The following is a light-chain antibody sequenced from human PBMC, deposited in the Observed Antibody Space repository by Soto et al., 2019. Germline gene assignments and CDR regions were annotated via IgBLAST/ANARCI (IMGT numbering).Light chain of an antibody. V-gene: IGKV3-11*01. J-gene: IGKJ5*01. CDR2: DAS. Sequence: EIVLTQSPATLSLSPGERATLSCRASQSVSSYLAWYQQKPGQAPRLLIYDASNRATGIPARFSGSGSGTDFTLTLSSLEXEDXXXXXXXXXXXWPGFGQGTRLEIK. CDR3: XXXXXWPG. CDR1: QSVSSY.